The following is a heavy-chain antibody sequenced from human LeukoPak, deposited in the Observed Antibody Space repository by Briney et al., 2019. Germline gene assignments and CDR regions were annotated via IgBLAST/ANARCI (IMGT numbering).Heavy chain of an antibody. CDR2: ISGSGGST. CDR1: GFTFCSYA. V-gene: IGHV3-23*01. Sequence: GFLRLPCAGSGFTFCSYAMSWVRQAPGKGLEWGSAISGSGGSTYYADSVKGRFTISRDNSKNTLYLQMNSLRAEDTAVYYCAKGRKRTTVTTFDYWGQGTLVTVSS. J-gene: IGHJ4*02. CDR3: AKGRKRTTVTTFDY. D-gene: IGHD4-17*01.